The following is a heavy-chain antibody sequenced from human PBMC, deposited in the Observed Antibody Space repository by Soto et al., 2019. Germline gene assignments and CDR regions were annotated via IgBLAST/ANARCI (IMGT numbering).Heavy chain of an antibody. CDR1: GGSISSGDYY. CDR2: IYYSGST. J-gene: IGHJ5*02. V-gene: IGHV4-30-4*01. CDR3: AREFIIVATINGLTQASANWFDP. Sequence: QVQLQESGPGLVKPSQTLSLTCTVSGGSISSGDYYWSWIRQPPGKGLEWIGYIYYSGSTYYNPSIKRRVTISVDTSKNQFSPKLSSVTAADTAVYYCAREFIIVATINGLTQASANWFDPWGQGTLVTVSS. D-gene: IGHD5-12*01.